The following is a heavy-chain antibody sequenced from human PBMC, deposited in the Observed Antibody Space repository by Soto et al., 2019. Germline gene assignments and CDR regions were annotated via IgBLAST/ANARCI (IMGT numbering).Heavy chain of an antibody. CDR2: IYYSGST. V-gene: IGHV4-31*11. CDR1: GGSFSGYY. CDR3: ARVPHSSQFDY. J-gene: IGHJ4*02. Sequence: SETLSLTCAVYGGSFSGYYWSWIRQHPGKGLEWIGYIYYSGSTYYNPSLKSRVTISVDTSKNQFSLKLSSVTAADTAVYYCARVPHSSQFDYWGQGTLVTVSS. D-gene: IGHD4-4*01.